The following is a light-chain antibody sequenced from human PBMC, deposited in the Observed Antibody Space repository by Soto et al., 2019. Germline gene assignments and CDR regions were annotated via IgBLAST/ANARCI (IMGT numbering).Light chain of an antibody. Sequence: EIVLTQSPGTLSLSPGERATLSCRASQSVSRSDLAWYQQKPGQAPRLLIYGASSRATGIPERFSGSGSGKDFTLTISRLEPEDFAVYYCQQYDRSPLYTFGKGTKVNI. J-gene: IGKJ2*01. CDR2: GAS. V-gene: IGKV3-20*01. CDR1: QSVSRSD. CDR3: QQYDRSPLYT.